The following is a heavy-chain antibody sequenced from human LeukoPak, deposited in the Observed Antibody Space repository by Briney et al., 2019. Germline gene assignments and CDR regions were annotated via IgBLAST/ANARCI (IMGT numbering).Heavy chain of an antibody. J-gene: IGHJ2*01. D-gene: IGHD2-21*01. CDR2: XXSSGSTI. CDR3: ARDRWEVVIATQPLYWYFDL. Sequence: XXXAAXXFTFXDXXMSWIRXAPGXXLEXXXYXXSSGSTIYYADSVKGRFTISRDNAKNSLYLQVNSLRAEDTAVYYCARDRWEVVIATQPLYWYFDLWGRGTLVTVSS. CDR1: XFTFXDXX. V-gene: IGHV3-11*04.